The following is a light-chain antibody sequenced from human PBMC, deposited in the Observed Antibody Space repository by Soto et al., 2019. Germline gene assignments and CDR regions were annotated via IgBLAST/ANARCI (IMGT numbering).Light chain of an antibody. J-gene: IGKJ2*01. V-gene: IGKV3-20*01. CDR1: QSISSNY. CDR2: GTS. Sequence: EIVLTQSPGILSLSPGERATLACRASQSISSNYLAWYQQKPGQAPRLLIYGTSSRATGIPDRFSGSGSGTALTLAISRLAPEDFAVYYCQFFGSSRYTFGQGTKLEIK. CDR3: QFFGSSRYT.